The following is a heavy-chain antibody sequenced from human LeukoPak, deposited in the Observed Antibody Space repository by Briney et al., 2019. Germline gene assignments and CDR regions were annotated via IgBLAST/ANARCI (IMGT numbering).Heavy chain of an antibody. V-gene: IGHV3-30*02. CDR1: GFTFSSYG. J-gene: IGHJ6*03. CDR2: IRYDGSNK. CDR3: GSNPRAYYYYYYMDV. Sequence: GGSLRLSCAASGFTFSSYGMHWVRQAPGKGLEWVAFIRYDGSNKYYADSVKGRLTISRDNSKNTLYLQMNSLRAEDTAVYYCGSNPRAYYYYYYMDVWGKGTTVTISS.